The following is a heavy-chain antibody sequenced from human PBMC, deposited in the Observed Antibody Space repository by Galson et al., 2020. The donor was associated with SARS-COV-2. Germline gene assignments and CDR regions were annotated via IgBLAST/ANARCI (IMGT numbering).Heavy chain of an antibody. J-gene: IGHJ4*02. CDR1: GGSISSYY. CDR3: ARVGSGSYYAADY. D-gene: IGHD1-26*01. CDR2: IYYSGST. Sequence: SETLYLTCTVSGGSISSYYWSWIRQPPGKGLEWIGYIYYSGSTNYNPSLKSRFTISVDTSKNQFSLKLSSVTAADTAVYYCARVGSGSYYAADYWGQGTLVTVSS. V-gene: IGHV4-59*08.